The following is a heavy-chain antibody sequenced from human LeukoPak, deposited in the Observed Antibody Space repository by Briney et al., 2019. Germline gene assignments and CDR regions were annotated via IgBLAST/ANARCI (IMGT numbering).Heavy chain of an antibody. D-gene: IGHD1-1*01. Sequence: SGPTLMHPTQTLTLTCTFSGFSLGTRGVGVGWIRQPPGKALEWFALIYWDEDKRYSPSLKSRLTITKDTSKNQVVLTMTNMDPVDTATYYCAHYSNWNDFDPWGQGTLVTVSS. V-gene: IGHV2-5*02. CDR2: IYWDEDK. CDR1: GFSLGTRGVG. J-gene: IGHJ5*02. CDR3: AHYSNWNDFDP.